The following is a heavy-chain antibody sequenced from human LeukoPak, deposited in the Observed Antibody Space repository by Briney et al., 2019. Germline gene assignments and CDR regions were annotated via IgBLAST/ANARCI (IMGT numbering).Heavy chain of an antibody. CDR1: GFTVSNNR. J-gene: IGHJ4*02. V-gene: IGHV3-30*03. Sequence: GGSLRLSCAASGFTVSNNRLSWVRQAPGKGLEWVAVISYDGSNKYYADSVKGRFTISRDNSKNTLYLQMNSLRAEDTAVYYCARGVSSGWYEYWGQGTLVTVSS. D-gene: IGHD6-19*01. CDR3: ARGVSSGWYEY. CDR2: ISYDGSNK.